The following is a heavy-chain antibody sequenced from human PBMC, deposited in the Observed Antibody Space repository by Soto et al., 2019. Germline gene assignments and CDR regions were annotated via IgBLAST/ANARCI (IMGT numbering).Heavy chain of an antibody. V-gene: IGHV1-18*01. J-gene: IGHJ4*02. CDR1: GYTFTSYG. CDR2: ISAYNGNT. Sequence: ASVKVSCKASGYTFTSYGISWVRQAPGQGLEWMGWISAYNGNTNYAQKLQGRVTMTTDTSTSTAYMELRSLRSDDTAVYYCAWLYYDFWSGYYTGYFDYWGQGTLVTVSS. D-gene: IGHD3-3*01. CDR3: AWLYYDFWSGYYTGYFDY.